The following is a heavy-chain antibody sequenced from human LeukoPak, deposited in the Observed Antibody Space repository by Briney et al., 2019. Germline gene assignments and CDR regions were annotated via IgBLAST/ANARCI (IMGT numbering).Heavy chain of an antibody. D-gene: IGHD3-10*01. CDR3: AREWRGVITTSMTHDS. J-gene: IGHJ4*02. CDR2: IKQDGSEK. Sequence: SGGSLRLSCAASGFTFRSYWLSWVRQTPGKGLEWVANIKQDGSEKYYVDSVKGRFTISRDNAKNSLYLQMNNLRAEDTALYFCAREWRGVITTSMTHDSWGQGTLVTVSS. V-gene: IGHV3-7*04. CDR1: GFTFRSYW.